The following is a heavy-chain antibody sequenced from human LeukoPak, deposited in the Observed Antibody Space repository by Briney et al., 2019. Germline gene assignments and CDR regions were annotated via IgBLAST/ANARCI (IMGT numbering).Heavy chain of an antibody. CDR1: GFTFSSYS. CDR2: ISSSSSYI. CDR3: ARIDYGPGSYYDY. J-gene: IGHJ4*02. D-gene: IGHD3-10*01. Sequence: GGSLRLSCAASGFTFSSYSMNWVRQAPGKGLEWVSSISSSSSYIYYADSVKGRFTISRDNAKNSLYLQMNSLRAEDTAVYYCARIDYGPGSYYDYWGQGTLVTVSS. V-gene: IGHV3-21*01.